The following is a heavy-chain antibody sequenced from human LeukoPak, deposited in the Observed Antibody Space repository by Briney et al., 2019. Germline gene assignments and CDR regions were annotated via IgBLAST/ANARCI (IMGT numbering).Heavy chain of an antibody. CDR1: GYTFTSYG. J-gene: IGHJ4*02. CDR3: AREARRSGSSPPDY. CDR2: ISAYNGNT. D-gene: IGHD6-6*01. V-gene: IGHV1-18*01. Sequence: ASVKVSCKASGYTFTSYGISWVRQAPGQGLEWMGWISAYNGNTNYAQKLQGRVTMTTDTSTSTAYMELRSLRSDDTAVYYCAREARRSGSSPPDYWGQGTLVTVSS.